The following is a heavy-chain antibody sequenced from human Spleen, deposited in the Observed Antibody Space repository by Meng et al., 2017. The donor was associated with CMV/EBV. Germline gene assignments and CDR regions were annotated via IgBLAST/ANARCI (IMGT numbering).Heavy chain of an antibody. CDR1: GVSFSNYA. D-gene: IGHD4-11*01. CDR2: LSYDGRKK. Sequence: SWAASGVSFSNYAMHWVRQAPGKGLEWVAVLSYDGRKKYYADSVKGRFTISRDNSKNTLYLQMNSLKPEDTAVYYCARGPGGLPFDYWGQGTLVTVSS. CDR3: ARGPGGLPFDY. V-gene: IGHV3-30*04. J-gene: IGHJ4*02.